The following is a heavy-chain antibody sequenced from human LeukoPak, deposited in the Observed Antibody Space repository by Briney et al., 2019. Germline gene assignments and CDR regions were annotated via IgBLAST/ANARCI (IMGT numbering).Heavy chain of an antibody. D-gene: IGHD3-10*02. Sequence: PGGSLRLSCAASGFTFSSSEMNWVRQAPGKGLEWLSYISSSDSTIYYADSVKGRFTISIDNAKNSLYLQMNSLRAEDTAVYYCAELGITMIGGVWGKGTTVTISS. CDR1: GFTFSSSE. CDR3: AELGITMIGGV. J-gene: IGHJ6*04. CDR2: ISSSDSTI. V-gene: IGHV3-48*03.